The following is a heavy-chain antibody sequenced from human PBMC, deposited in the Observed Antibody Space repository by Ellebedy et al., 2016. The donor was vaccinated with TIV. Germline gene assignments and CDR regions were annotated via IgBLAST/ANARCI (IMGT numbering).Heavy chain of an antibody. Sequence: MPGGSLRLSCTVPGGSISSSSYYRGWIRQPPGKGLEWIGSIYYSGSTYYNPSLKSRVTISVDTSKNQFSLKLSSVTAADTAVYYCASPPPEGPFDYWGQGTLVTVSS. CDR3: ASPPPEGPFDY. D-gene: IGHD2-2*01. CDR2: IYYSGST. CDR1: GGSISSSSYY. J-gene: IGHJ4*02. V-gene: IGHV4-39*01.